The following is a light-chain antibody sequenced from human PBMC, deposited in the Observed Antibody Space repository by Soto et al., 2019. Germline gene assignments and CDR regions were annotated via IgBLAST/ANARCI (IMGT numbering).Light chain of an antibody. Sequence: DIQVTHSPSSLSASVGDRVTITCQASQDISNYLNWYQQKPGKAPKLLIYAASSLQSGVPSRFSDSGSGTDFTLTISSLQPEDFATYFCQQSYSNSRAFGPGTKVDIK. CDR2: AAS. V-gene: IGKV1-39*01. CDR3: QQSYSNSRA. J-gene: IGKJ3*01. CDR1: QDISNY.